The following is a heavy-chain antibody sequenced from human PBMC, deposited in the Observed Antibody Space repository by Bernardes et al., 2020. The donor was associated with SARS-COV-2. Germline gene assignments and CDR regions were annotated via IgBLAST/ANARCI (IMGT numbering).Heavy chain of an antibody. CDR3: ATVVGYSYGGGWFDP. J-gene: IGHJ5*02. V-gene: IGHV1-18*01. D-gene: IGHD5-18*01. Sequence: ASVKVSCKASGYTFTSYGMSWVRQAPGQGLEWMGWISAYNGDTDYAQKFQGRVTMTTDTSTSTAYMELRSLRFDDTAVYYCATVVGYSYGGGWFDPWGQGTLVTVSS. CDR2: ISAYNGDT. CDR1: GYTFTSYG.